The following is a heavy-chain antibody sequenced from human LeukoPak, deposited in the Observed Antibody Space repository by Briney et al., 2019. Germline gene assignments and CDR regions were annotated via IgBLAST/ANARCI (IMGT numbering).Heavy chain of an antibody. CDR1: GFSLTTYE. Sequence: PGGSLRLSCAVSGFSLTTYEMDWIRQAPGKGLEWVGRSRDKGNRYTTAYAASVRGRFTISRDDSKNSLYLQMNSLKIEDTAVYYCTRLGIAPRDFDYWGQGTLVTVSS. D-gene: IGHD6-6*01. V-gene: IGHV3-72*01. J-gene: IGHJ4*02. CDR2: SRDKGNRYTT. CDR3: TRLGIAPRDFDY.